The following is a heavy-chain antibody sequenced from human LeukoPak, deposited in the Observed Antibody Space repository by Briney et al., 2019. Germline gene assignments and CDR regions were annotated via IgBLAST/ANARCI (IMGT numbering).Heavy chain of an antibody. V-gene: IGHV3-53*01. CDR2: IYSGGGT. Sequence: GGSLRLSCAASGFTVSSNYMSWVRRAPGKGLEWVSVIYSGGGTYYADSVKGRFTISRDNSKNTLYLQMNSPRAEDTAVYYCAVIAAAGHPPNYWGQGTLVTVSS. J-gene: IGHJ4*02. D-gene: IGHD6-13*01. CDR1: GFTVSSNY. CDR3: AVIAAAGHPPNY.